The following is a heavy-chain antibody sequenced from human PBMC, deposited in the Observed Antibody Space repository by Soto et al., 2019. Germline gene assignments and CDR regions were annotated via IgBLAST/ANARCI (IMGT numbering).Heavy chain of an antibody. V-gene: IGHV3-21*01. D-gene: IGHD3-22*01. CDR2: ISSSSSYI. Sequence: SLRLSCAASGFTFSSYSMNWVRQAPGKGLEWVSSISSSSSYIYYADSVKGRFTISRDNAKNSLYLQMNSLRAGDTAVYYCARDLDYYDSSGYYFQLPFDYWGQGTPVTVSS. CDR3: ARDLDYYDSSGYYFQLPFDY. J-gene: IGHJ4*02. CDR1: GFTFSSYS.